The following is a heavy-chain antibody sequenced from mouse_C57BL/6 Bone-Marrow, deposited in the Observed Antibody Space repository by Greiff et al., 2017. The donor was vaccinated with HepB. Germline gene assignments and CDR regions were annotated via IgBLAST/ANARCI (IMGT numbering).Heavy chain of an antibody. D-gene: IGHD1-1*01. Sequence: EVQLQQSGAELVKPGASVKLSCTASGFNIKDYYMHWVKQRTEQGLEWIGRIDPEDGETKYAPKFQGKATITADTSSNTAYLQLSSLTSEDTAVYYCARESLFITTVVPYWYLDVWGTGTTVTVSS. J-gene: IGHJ1*03. V-gene: IGHV14-2*01. CDR3: ARESLFITTVVPYWYLDV. CDR2: IDPEDGET. CDR1: GFNIKDYY.